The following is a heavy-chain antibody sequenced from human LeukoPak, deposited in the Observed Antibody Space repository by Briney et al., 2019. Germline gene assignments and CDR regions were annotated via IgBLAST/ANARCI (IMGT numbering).Heavy chain of an antibody. J-gene: IGHJ4*02. CDR1: GFTFDDYG. CDR3: TTFSGSYFFDY. D-gene: IGHD1-26*01. V-gene: IGHV3-20*04. Sequence: GGSLRLSCAASGFTFDDYGMSWVRQAPGKGLEWVSGINWNGGSTGYADSVKGRFTISRDNAKNSLYLQMNSLKTEDTAVYYCTTFSGSYFFDYWGQGTLVTVSS. CDR2: INWNGGST.